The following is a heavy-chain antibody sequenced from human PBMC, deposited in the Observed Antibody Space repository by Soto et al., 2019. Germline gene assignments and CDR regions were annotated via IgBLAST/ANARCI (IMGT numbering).Heavy chain of an antibody. CDR2: YESGGSI. CDR1: GCSVRTNY. D-gene: IGHD3-10*01. Sequence: EVQLVETGGGLMQPGGSLRLSCAASGCSVRTNYMSWVRQAPGKGLEWVSVYESGGSIYYADSVKGLFTISRDTSKNTLDPQMNSLRGEDTAVYYCARAGVTPDFFDYWGQGTRVTVSS. CDR3: ARAGVTPDFFDY. V-gene: IGHV3-53*02. J-gene: IGHJ4*02.